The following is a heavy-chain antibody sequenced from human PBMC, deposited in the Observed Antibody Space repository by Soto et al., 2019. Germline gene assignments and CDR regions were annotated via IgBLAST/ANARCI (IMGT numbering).Heavy chain of an antibody. Sequence: QVQLVQSGAEVKKPGASVKVSCKASGYTFTGYSLHWVRQAPGQALELMGRIHPNSGGTNYAQRFQGRVTVTRDTSITTVSMELSRLTSDDTAVYFCARLKDDFYFHHWVQGSLVTVSS. V-gene: IGHV1-2*06. D-gene: IGHD1-1*01. CDR3: ARLKDDFYFHH. CDR2: IHPNSGGT. CDR1: GYTFTGYS. J-gene: IGHJ4*02.